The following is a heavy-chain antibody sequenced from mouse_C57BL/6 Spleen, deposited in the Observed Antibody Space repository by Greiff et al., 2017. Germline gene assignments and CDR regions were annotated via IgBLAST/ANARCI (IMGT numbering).Heavy chain of an antibody. CDR3: ARDSNVGTWFAY. V-gene: IGHV1-72*01. CDR1: GYTFTSYW. D-gene: IGHD2-5*01. Sequence: QVHVKQPGAELVKPGASVKLSCKASGYTFTSYWMHWVKQRPGRGLEWIGMIDPNSGGTKYNENVKSKATLTVDKPSSTAYMQLSSLTSEDSAVYYCARDSNVGTWFAYWGQGTLVTVSA. J-gene: IGHJ3*01. CDR2: IDPNSGGT.